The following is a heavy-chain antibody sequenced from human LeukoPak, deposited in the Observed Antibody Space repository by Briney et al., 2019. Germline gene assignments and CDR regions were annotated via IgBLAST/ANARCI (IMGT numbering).Heavy chain of an antibody. V-gene: IGHV3-30*18. Sequence: GGSLRPSCAASGFTFSSYGMHWVRQAPGKGLEGVAGISYDENNKYYAASVKGRFTISRDNSKNALYLQMNSLRAEDTAVYYCAKDFLTGNDAFDIWGQGTMVTVSS. CDR1: GFTFSSYG. CDR2: ISYDENNK. D-gene: IGHD7-27*01. J-gene: IGHJ3*02. CDR3: AKDFLTGNDAFDI.